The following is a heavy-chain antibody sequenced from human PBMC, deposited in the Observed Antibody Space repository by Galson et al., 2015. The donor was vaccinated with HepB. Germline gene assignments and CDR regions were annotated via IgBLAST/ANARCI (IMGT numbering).Heavy chain of an antibody. CDR2: ISYDGSNK. CDR3: ARGVPEYYFDY. V-gene: IGHV3-30*04. J-gene: IGHJ4*02. CDR1: GFTFSSYA. Sequence: SLRLSCAASGFTFSSYAMHWVRQAPGKGLEWVAVISYDGSNKYYADSVKGRFTISRDNSKNTLYLQMNSLRAEDTAVYYCARGVPEYYFDYWGQGTLVTVSS. D-gene: IGHD4/OR15-4a*01.